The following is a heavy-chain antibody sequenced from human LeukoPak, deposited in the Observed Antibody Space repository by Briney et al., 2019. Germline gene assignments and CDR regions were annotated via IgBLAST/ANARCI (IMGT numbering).Heavy chain of an antibody. CDR2: INPNSGGT. CDR1: GYTFTGYY. Sequence: GASVKVSCKASGYTFTGYYMHWVRQAPGQGLEWMGWINPNSGGTNYAQGFQGRVTMTRDTSISTVYMELSRLRSDDTAVYYCARAGLGYSSSWDYYYYMDVWGKGTTVTVSS. V-gene: IGHV1-2*02. D-gene: IGHD6-13*01. J-gene: IGHJ6*03. CDR3: ARAGLGYSSSWDYYYYMDV.